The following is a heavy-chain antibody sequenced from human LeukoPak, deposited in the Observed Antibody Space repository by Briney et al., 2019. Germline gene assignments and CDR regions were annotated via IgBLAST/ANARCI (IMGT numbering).Heavy chain of an antibody. J-gene: IGHJ4*02. CDR1: GYTFTGHY. CDR2: INPNSGGT. D-gene: IGHD6-13*01. V-gene: IGHV1-2*02. Sequence: GASVKVSCKASGYTFTGHYMHWVRQAPGQGLEWMGWINPNSGGTNYAQKFQGRVTMTRDTSISTAYMELSRLRSDDTAVYYCARDRVGSSWSFDYWGQGTLVTVSS. CDR3: ARDRVGSSWSFDY.